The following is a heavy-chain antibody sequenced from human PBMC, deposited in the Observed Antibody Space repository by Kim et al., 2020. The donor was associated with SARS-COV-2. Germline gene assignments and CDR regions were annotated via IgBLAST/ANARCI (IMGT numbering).Heavy chain of an antibody. CDR2: IIPIFGTA. CDR1: GGTFSSYA. Sequence: SVKVSCKASGGTFSSYAISWVRQAPGQGLEWMGGIIPIFGTANYAQKFQGRVTITADESTSTAYMELSSLRSEDTAVYYCARDLNYYDSPLQSWGQGTLVTVSS. CDR3: ARDLNYYDSPLQS. J-gene: IGHJ4*02. V-gene: IGHV1-69*13. D-gene: IGHD3-22*01.